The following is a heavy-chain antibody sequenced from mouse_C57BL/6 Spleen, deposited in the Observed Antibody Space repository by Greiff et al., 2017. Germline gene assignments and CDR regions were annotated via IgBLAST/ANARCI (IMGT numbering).Heavy chain of an antibody. CDR3: ARGDYGTHYFGY. J-gene: IGHJ2*01. Sequence: QVQLQQPGAELVMPGASVKLSCKASGYTFTSYWMHWVKQRPGQGLEWIGEIDPSDSYTNYNQKFKGKSTLTVDKSSSTAYMQLSSLTSEDSAVYYCARGDYGTHYFGYWGQGTTLTVSS. D-gene: IGHD1-1*01. CDR1: GYTFTSYW. CDR2: IDPSDSYT. V-gene: IGHV1-69*01.